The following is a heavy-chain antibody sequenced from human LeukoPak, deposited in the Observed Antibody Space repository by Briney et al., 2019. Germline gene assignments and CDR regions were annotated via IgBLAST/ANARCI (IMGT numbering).Heavy chain of an antibody. Sequence: PSETLSLTCAVYGGSFSGYYWSWIRQPPGKGLEWIGEINHSGSTNYNPSLKSRVTISVDTSKNQFSLKLSSVTAADTAVYYCAREAGYGGNSYYFDYWGQGTLVTVSS. D-gene: IGHD4-23*01. CDR3: AREAGYGGNSYYFDY. CDR1: GGSFSGYY. V-gene: IGHV4-34*01. J-gene: IGHJ4*02. CDR2: INHSGST.